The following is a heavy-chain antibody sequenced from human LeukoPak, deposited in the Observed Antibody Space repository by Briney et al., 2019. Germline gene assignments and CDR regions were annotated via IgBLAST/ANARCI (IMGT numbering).Heavy chain of an antibody. J-gene: IGHJ4*02. V-gene: IGHV4-59*01. D-gene: IGHD3-22*01. CDR1: GGSISSYY. CDR2: IYYSGST. CDR3: ARDGLEEDGYGPWDY. Sequence: PSETLSLTCTVSGGSISSYYWSWIRQPPGKGLEWIGYIYYSGSTNYNPSLKSRVTISVDTSKNQFSLKLSSVTAADTAVYYCARDGLEEDGYGPWDYWGQGTLVTVSS.